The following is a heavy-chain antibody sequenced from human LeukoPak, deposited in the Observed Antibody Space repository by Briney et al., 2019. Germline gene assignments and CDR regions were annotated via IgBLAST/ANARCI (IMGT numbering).Heavy chain of an antibody. V-gene: IGHV4-39*07. CDR2: IYYSGST. D-gene: IGHD6-19*01. CDR3: AASGGAVAVHYFDY. CDR1: GFTFSSYS. Sequence: GSLRLSCAASGFTFSSYSMNWVRQAPGKGLEWIGSIYYSGSTYYNPSLKSRVTISVDTSKNQFSLKLSSVTAADTAVYYCAASGGAVAVHYFDYWGQGTLVTVSS. J-gene: IGHJ4*02.